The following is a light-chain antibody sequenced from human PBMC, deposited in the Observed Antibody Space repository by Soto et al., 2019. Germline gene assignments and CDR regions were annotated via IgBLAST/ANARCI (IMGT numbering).Light chain of an antibody. Sequence: EIVLTQSPGTLSLSPGERATLSCRASQSVTSSYLAWYQQKPGQAPRLLIYAASSRATGIPDRFSGTGSGTEFTLIISSLEPEDFGVYYCQQYGREPQTFGRGTKVEIK. CDR2: AAS. V-gene: IGKV3-20*01. CDR1: QSVTSSY. J-gene: IGKJ1*01. CDR3: QQYGREPQT.